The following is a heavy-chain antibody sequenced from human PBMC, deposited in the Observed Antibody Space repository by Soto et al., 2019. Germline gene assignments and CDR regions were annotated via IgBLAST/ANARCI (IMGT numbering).Heavy chain of an antibody. V-gene: IGHV4-39*01. CDR2: SSYNGGT. CDR3: ARHRIEVVWRGFDF. CDR1: TGSSSITNYY. Sequence: SDVLSLTCTVSTGSSSITNYYWGWIRQPPGKGLQWIGSSSYNGGTFYNPSLKGRVVISFDTSKKQSSLQVTSVTAADTAVYFCARHRIEVVWRGFDFWGQGSPVTVSS. D-gene: IGHD3-10*01. J-gene: IGHJ4*02.